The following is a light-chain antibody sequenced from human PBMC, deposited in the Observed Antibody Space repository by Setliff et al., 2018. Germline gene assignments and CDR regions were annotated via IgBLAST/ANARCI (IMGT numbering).Light chain of an antibody. Sequence: QFVLTQPASVSGSPGQSITISCTGSISNIGGYNFVSWYRQYPGEVPKLMIFEVNNRPSGVSNRFSGSKSGNTASLTISGLQPEDEADYYCSSYTNYNLAIFGPGTKVTVL. V-gene: IGLV2-14*01. CDR2: EVN. CDR3: SSYTNYNLAI. J-gene: IGLJ1*01. CDR1: ISNIGGYNF.